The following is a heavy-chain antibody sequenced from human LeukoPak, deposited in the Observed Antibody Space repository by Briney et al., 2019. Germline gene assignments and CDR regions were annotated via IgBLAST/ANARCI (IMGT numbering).Heavy chain of an antibody. Sequence: GESLKISCKGSGYSFTTYWISWVRQMPGKGLEWMGRIDPSDSYTNYSPSFQGHVTISADKSFSTAYLQWTSLKVSDTAMYYCARHAKAYGSSCDYWGQGTLVTVSS. CDR1: GYSFTTYW. V-gene: IGHV5-10-1*01. CDR2: IDPSDSYT. CDR3: ARHAKAYGSSCDY. D-gene: IGHD6-13*01. J-gene: IGHJ4*02.